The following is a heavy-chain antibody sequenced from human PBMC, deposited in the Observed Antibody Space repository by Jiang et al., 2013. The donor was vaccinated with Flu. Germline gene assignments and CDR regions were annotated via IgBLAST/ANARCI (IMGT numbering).Heavy chain of an antibody. Sequence: LLKPSETLSLTCTVSGDSISSSNYYWGWIRQPPEKGLEWLGSISYSGSTYYNPSLKSRVTISVDTSKNQFSLKLSSVTAADTAVYYCASCSRGRFGHGGSCYLLDYWGQGTLVTVSS. CDR2: ISYSGST. CDR3: ASCSRGRFGHGGSCYLLDY. D-gene: IGHD2-15*01. CDR1: GDSISSSNYY. V-gene: IGHV4-39*01. J-gene: IGHJ4*02.